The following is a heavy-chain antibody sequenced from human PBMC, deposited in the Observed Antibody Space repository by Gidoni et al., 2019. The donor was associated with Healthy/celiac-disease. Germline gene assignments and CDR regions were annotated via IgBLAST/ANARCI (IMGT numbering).Heavy chain of an antibody. J-gene: IGHJ4*02. V-gene: IGHV3-30*18. Sequence: QVQLVESGGGVVQPGRSLRLSCAASGVTFSSYGMHWVRQAPGKGLEWVAVISYDGSNKYYADSVKGRFTISRDNSKNTLYLQMNSLRAEDTAVYYCAKDVVGAISGFDYWGQGTLVTVSS. CDR3: AKDVVGAISGFDY. D-gene: IGHD1-26*01. CDR2: ISYDGSNK. CDR1: GVTFSSYG.